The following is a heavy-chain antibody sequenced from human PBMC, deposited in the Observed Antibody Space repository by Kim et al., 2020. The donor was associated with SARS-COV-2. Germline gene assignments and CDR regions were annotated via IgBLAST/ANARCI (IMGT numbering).Heavy chain of an antibody. CDR2: INPNSGGT. D-gene: IGHD2-15*01. Sequence: ASVKVSCKASGYTFTGYYMHWVRQAPGQGLEWMGWINPNSGGTNYAQKFQGRVTMTRDTSISTAYMELSRLRSDDTAVYYCARDGSLGYCSGGSCGRGGHWFDPWGQGTLVTVSS. J-gene: IGHJ5*02. CDR3: ARDGSLGYCSGGSCGRGGHWFDP. V-gene: IGHV1-2*02. CDR1: GYTFTGYY.